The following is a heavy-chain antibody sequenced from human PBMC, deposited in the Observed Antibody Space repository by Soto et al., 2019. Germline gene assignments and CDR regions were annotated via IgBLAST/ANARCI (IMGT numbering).Heavy chain of an antibody. D-gene: IGHD6-6*01. CDR2: INWNSGSI. CDR1: GFTFDDYA. Sequence: EVQLVESGGGLVQPGRSLRLSCAASGFTFDDYAMHWVRQAPGKGLEWASSINWNSGSIGYADSVKGRFTISRDNAKNSLYLQMNSLTAEDTALYYCAKDHYSSSSGMDYWGQGTLVTVSS. V-gene: IGHV3-9*01. CDR3: AKDHYSSSSGMDY. J-gene: IGHJ4*02.